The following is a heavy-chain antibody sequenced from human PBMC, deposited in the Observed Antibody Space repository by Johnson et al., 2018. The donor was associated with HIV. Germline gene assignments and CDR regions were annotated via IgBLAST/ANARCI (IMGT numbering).Heavy chain of an antibody. J-gene: IGHJ3*02. CDR3: AKPSTESAFDI. V-gene: IGHV3-23*04. CDR1: GFTFSSSA. CDR2: ISDSGST. D-gene: IGHD1-1*01. Sequence: VQLVESGGGVVQPGRSLRLSCAASGFTFSSSAMSWVRQAPGKGLEWVSAISDSGSTYYADSVKGRFTISRDNSKNTLYLQMNSLRAEDTAVYYCAKPSTESAFDIWGQGTMVTVSS.